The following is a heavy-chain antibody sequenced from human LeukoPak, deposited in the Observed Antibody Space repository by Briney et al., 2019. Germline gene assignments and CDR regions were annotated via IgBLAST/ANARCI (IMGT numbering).Heavy chain of an antibody. V-gene: IGHV4-59*01. J-gene: IGHJ3*02. D-gene: IGHD2-2*01. CDR3: ARGDCSSTSCYVGAFDI. CDR2: IYYSGST. Sequence: SETLSLTCTVSGGSISSYYWSWIRQPPGKGLEWIGYIYYSGSTNYNPSLKSRVTISVDTSKNQFSLKLSSVTAADTAVYYCARGDCSSTSCYVGAFDIWGQGTMVTVSS. CDR1: GGSISSYY.